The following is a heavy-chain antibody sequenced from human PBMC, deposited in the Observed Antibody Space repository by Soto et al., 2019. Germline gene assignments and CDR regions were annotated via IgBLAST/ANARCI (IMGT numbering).Heavy chain of an antibody. D-gene: IGHD3-22*01. Sequence: PSETLSLTCTVSGGSISSSSYYWGRIRQPPGKGLEWIGSIYYSGSTYYNPSLKSRVTISVDTSKNQFSRKLSSVTAADTAVYYCARRLYYDSSGFEGGGMDVWGQGTTVT. J-gene: IGHJ6*02. V-gene: IGHV4-39*01. CDR3: ARRLYYDSSGFEGGGMDV. CDR2: IYYSGST. CDR1: GGSISSSSYY.